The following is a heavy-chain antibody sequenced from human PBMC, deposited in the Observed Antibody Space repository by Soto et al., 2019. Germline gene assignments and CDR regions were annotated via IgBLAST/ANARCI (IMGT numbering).Heavy chain of an antibody. CDR3: AREQYNWKI. CDR1: GDSIRSYY. V-gene: IGHV4-59*01. Sequence: SETLSLTCSVSGDSIRSYYWTWIRQPPGKGLQWIGYVFHTGNTNYNPSLKSRVTISEDASKNQVSLRLTSVTAADTAVYSCAREQYNWKIWGQGTLVTVS. J-gene: IGHJ4*02. CDR2: VFHTGNT. D-gene: IGHD1-20*01.